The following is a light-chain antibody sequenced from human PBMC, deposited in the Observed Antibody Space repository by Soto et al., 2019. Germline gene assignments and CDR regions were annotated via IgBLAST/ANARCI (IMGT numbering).Light chain of an antibody. CDR2: GTS. CDR1: QSLSSNY. V-gene: IGKV3-20*01. Sequence: EIVLTQSPGTLSLSPGERATFSCRASQSLSSNYLTWYQHKPGQAPRLLIYGTSSRATGIPDRFSGSGSGTEFTLAISRLEPEDFAVYFCQLFVSSPPRYTFGQGTKLEIK. J-gene: IGKJ2*01. CDR3: QLFVSSPPRYT.